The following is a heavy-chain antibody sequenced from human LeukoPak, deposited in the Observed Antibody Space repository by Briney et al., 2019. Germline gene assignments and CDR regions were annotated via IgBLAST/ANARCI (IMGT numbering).Heavy chain of an antibody. CDR3: ATTTVRGGYDY. CDR1: GGSISPYY. Sequence: SETLSLTCTVSGGSISPYYWSWVRQPAGKGLEWIGRIYSRGGTNYNPSLRSRVTMSLDTSKNQFSLNLISVTAADTAVYYCATTTVRGGYDYWGQGTLVTVSS. V-gene: IGHV4-4*07. D-gene: IGHD4-11*01. J-gene: IGHJ4*02. CDR2: IYSRGGT.